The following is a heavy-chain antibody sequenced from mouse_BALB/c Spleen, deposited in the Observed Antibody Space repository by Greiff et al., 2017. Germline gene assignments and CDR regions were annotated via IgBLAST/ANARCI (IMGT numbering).Heavy chain of an antibody. CDR3: VRTATDDFDY. CDR2: ISSGSSTI. V-gene: IGHV5-17*02. J-gene: IGHJ2*01. D-gene: IGHD1-2*01. CDR1: GFTFSSFG. Sequence: DVKLVESGGGLVQPGGSRKLSCAASGFTFSSFGMHWVRQAPGKGLEWVAYISSGSSTIYYADTVKGRFTISRDNPKNTLFLQMTSLRSEDTAMYYCVRTATDDFDYWGQGTTLTVSS.